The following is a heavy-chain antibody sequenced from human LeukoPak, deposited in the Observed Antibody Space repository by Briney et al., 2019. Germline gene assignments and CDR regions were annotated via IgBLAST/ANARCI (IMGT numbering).Heavy chain of an antibody. J-gene: IGHJ3*02. Sequence: GGSLRLSCAVSGFTFSRYSMNWVRQAPGKGLEWVSAISGSGDTTYYADSVRSRFTISRDNSKNTLYLQMNSLRAEDTAVYYCAKDSSYAFDIWGQGTMVTVSS. CDR3: AKDSSYAFDI. V-gene: IGHV3-23*01. CDR2: ISGSGDTT. CDR1: GFTFSRYS.